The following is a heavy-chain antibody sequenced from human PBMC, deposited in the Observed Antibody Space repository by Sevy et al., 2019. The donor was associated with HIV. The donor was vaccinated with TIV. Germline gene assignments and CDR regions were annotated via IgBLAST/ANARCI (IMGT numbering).Heavy chain of an antibody. CDR1: GGSISSSSYY. J-gene: IGHJ6*02. D-gene: IGHD3-22*01. CDR3: ARHYYDSSGYYRYYYYYYGMDV. V-gene: IGHV4-39*01. CDR2: IYYSWST. Sequence: SETLSLTCTVSGGSISSSSYYWGWIRQPPGKGLEWIGSIYYSWSTYYNPSLKSRVTISVDTSKNQFSLKLTSVTAADTAVYYCARHYYDSSGYYRYYYYYYGMDVWGQGTTVTVSS.